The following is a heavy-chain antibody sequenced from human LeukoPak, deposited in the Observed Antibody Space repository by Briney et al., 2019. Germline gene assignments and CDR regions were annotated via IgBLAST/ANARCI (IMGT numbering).Heavy chain of an antibody. Sequence: SQTLSLTCAISGDTVSSNSAAWNWVRQSPSRGLEWLGRTYYRSKWNTDYAVSVNSRITINPDTSKNQFSLQMNSLTPDDTAVYYCARALSQKAAFDIWGQGTMVTVSS. CDR2: TYYRSKWNT. J-gene: IGHJ3*02. V-gene: IGHV6-1*01. CDR3: ARALSQKAAFDI. CDR1: GDTVSSNSAA.